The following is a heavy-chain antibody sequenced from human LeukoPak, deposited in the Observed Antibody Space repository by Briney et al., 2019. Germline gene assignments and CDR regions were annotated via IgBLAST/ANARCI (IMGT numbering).Heavy chain of an antibody. V-gene: IGHV3-7*01. CDR2: IKTDGSEK. J-gene: IGHJ1*01. CDR1: GFTFSSYA. Sequence: GGSLRLSCAASGFTFSSYAMSWVRQAPGKGLQWVANIKTDGSEKYYVDSVKGRFTISRDNAKNSLYLQMNSLRAEDTAVYYCAPYSSFNRGESQYGGQGPLPTVPS. D-gene: IGHD3-22*01. CDR3: APYSSFNRGESQY.